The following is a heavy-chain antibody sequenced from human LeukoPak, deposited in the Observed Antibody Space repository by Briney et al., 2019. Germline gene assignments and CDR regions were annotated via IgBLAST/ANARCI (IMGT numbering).Heavy chain of an antibody. CDR1: GGSISSYY. V-gene: IGHV4-59*08. Sequence: SETLSPTCTVSGGSISSYYWSWIRQPPGKGLEWIGYIYYSGSTNYNPSLKSRVTISVDTYKNQFSLKLSSVTAADTAVYYRARLNYGGDFDYWGQGTLVTVSS. CDR2: IYYSGST. J-gene: IGHJ4*02. CDR3: ARLNYGGDFDY. D-gene: IGHD4-23*01.